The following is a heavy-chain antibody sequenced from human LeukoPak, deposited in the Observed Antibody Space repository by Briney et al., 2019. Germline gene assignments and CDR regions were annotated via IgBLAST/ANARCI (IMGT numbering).Heavy chain of an antibody. Sequence: PGGSLRLSCAASGFSFSSYWMSWVRQAPGKGLEWVANIKQDGSEKYYVDSVKGRFTIARDNAKNSLYLQMNSLRAEDTAVYYCAKGPRNVDTAMVTTDYWGQGTLVTVSS. CDR2: IKQDGSEK. D-gene: IGHD5-18*01. CDR1: GFSFSSYW. V-gene: IGHV3-7*01. CDR3: AKGPRNVDTAMVTTDY. J-gene: IGHJ4*02.